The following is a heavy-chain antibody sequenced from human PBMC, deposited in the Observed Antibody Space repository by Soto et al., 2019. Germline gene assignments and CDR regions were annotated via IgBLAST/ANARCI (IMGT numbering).Heavy chain of an antibody. CDR1: GGTFSSYA. CDR2: IIPIFGTA. D-gene: IGHD4-4*01. CDR3: AREGPTPNWFDP. J-gene: IGHJ5*02. V-gene: IGHV1-69*13. Sequence: SVKVSCKASGGTFSSYAISWVRQAPGQGLEWMGGIIPIFGTANYAQKFQGRVTITADESTSTAYMELSSLRSEDTAVYYCAREGPTPNWFDPWGQGTLVTVSS.